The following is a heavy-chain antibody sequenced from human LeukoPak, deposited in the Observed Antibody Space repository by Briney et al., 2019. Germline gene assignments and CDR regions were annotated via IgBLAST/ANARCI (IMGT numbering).Heavy chain of an antibody. D-gene: IGHD1-1*01. CDR3: ARDPDSGNEWGPFDP. Sequence: SQTLSLTCAISGDSVSSDASWNWIRQSPSRGLEWLGRTYYRSKWSSDYAPSVKSRITINADTSKNQFSLQLTSVTPEDTAVYYCARDPDSGNEWGPFDPWGQGTLVTVSS. CDR2: TYYRSKWSS. CDR1: GDSVSSDAS. J-gene: IGHJ5*02. V-gene: IGHV6-1*01.